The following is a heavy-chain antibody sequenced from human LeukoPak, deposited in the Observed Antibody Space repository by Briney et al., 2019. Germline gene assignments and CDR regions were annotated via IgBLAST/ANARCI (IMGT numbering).Heavy chain of an antibody. CDR2: ISYDGSNK. CDR1: GFTFSSYA. V-gene: IGHV3-30-3*01. CDR3: ARSEGSYARGYVDY. Sequence: GGSLGLSCAASGFTFSSYAMHWVRQAPGKGLEWVAVISYDGSNKYYADSVKGRFTISRDNSKNTLYLQMNSLRAEDTAVYYCARSEGSYARGYVDYWGQGTLVTVSS. J-gene: IGHJ4*02. D-gene: IGHD2-2*01.